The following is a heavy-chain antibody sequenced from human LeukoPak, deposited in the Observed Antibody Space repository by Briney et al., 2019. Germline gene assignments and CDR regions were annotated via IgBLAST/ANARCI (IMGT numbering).Heavy chain of an antibody. D-gene: IGHD1-7*01. CDR2: INHSGST. CDR1: GGSFSGYY. CDR3: AGVSYNWNSAGFDP. J-gene: IGHJ5*02. Sequence: KPSETLSLTCAVYGGSFSGYYWSWIRQPPGKGLEWIGEINHSGSTNYNPSLKSRVTISVDTSKNQFSLKLSSVTAADTAVYYCAGVSYNWNSAGFDPWGQGTLVTVSS. V-gene: IGHV4-34*01.